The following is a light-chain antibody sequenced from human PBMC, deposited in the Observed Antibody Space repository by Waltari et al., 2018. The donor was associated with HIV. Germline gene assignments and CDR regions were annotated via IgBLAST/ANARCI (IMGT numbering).Light chain of an antibody. J-gene: IGKJ4*01. V-gene: IGKV4-1*01. CDR2: WAS. CDR1: KSVLYSSNNKNY. CDR3: QQYYSTPFT. Sequence: DIVMTQSPDSLAVSLGERATINCKSSKSVLYSSNNKNYLAWYQQKPGQPPKLLIYWASTRESGVPDRFSGSGSGTDFTLTISSLQAEDVAVYYCQQYYSTPFTFGGGTKVEIK.